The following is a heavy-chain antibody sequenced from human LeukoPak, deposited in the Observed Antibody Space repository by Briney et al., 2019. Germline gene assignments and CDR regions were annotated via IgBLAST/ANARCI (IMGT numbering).Heavy chain of an antibody. CDR2: IYSGGST. Sequence: GGSLRLSCAASGFTFSSYAMSWVRQAPGKGLEWVSVIYSGGSTHYADSVKGRFTISRDNSKNTLYLQMNSLRAEDTAVYYCARLIPHYGDYEGGAFDIWGQGTMVTVSS. J-gene: IGHJ3*02. CDR3: ARLIPHYGDYEGGAFDI. V-gene: IGHV3-53*01. CDR1: GFTFSSYA. D-gene: IGHD4-17*01.